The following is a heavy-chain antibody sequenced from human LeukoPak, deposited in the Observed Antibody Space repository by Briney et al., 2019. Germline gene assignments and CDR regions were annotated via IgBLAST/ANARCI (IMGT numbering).Heavy chain of an antibody. J-gene: IGHJ4*02. CDR1: GFTFNNFP. Sequence: PGGSLRLSCAASGFTFNNFPMSWVRQAPGKGLEWVSAINPSGGDTYFPDSVRGRFTISRDNSKNTLYLQMNSLRAEDTAVYYCAKDRSPLDYWGQGTLVTVSS. D-gene: IGHD3-16*02. V-gene: IGHV3-23*01. CDR3: AKDRSPLDY. CDR2: INPSGGDT.